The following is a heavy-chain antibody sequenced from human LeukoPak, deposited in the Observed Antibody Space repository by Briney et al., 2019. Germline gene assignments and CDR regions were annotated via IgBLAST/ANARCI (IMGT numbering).Heavy chain of an antibody. CDR2: INHSGST. CDR1: GGSLSGYY. J-gene: IGHJ4*02. CDR3: ARGRGSGSYYSYYFDY. D-gene: IGHD3-10*01. V-gene: IGHV4-34*01. Sequence: PSETLSLTCAAYGGSLSGYYWSWIRQPPGKGLEWIGEINHSGSTNYNPSLKSRVTISVDTSKNQFSLKLSSVTAADTAVYYCARGRGSGSYYSYYFDYWGQGTLVTVSS.